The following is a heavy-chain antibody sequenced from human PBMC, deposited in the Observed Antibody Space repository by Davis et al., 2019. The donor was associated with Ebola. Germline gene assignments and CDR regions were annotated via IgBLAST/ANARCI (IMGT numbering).Heavy chain of an antibody. J-gene: IGHJ4*02. D-gene: IGHD6-13*01. V-gene: IGHV1-2*04. CDR3: ARTRGEQYLASFDF. CDR1: GYTFTGYY. CDR2: INPNSGGT. Sequence: AASVKVSCKASGYTFTGYYMHWVRQAPGQGLEWMGWINPNSGGTNYAQKFQGWVTMTRDTSISTAYMELSRLRSDDTAVYYCARTRGEQYLASFDFWGQGTLVTVSA.